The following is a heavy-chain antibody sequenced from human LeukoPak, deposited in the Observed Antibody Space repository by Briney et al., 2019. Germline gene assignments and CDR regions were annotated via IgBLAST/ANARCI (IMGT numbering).Heavy chain of an antibody. CDR3: AREGNYYDSSGLAGGAFDI. CDR1: GYTFTGYY. J-gene: IGHJ3*02. CDR2: INPNSGGT. V-gene: IGHV1-2*02. D-gene: IGHD3-22*01. Sequence: ASVKVSCKASGYTFTGYYMHWVRQAPGQGLEWMGWINPNSGGTNYAQKSQGRVTMTGDTSISTAYMELSRLRSDDTAVYYCAREGNYYDSSGLAGGAFDIWGQGTMVTVSS.